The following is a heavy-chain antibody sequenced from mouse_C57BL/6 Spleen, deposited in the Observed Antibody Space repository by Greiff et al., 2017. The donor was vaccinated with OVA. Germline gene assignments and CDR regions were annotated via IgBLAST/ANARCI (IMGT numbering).Heavy chain of an antibody. CDR3: ARDYSNSWYFDV. V-gene: IGHV1-53*01. Sequence: AQLRQPGTELVKPGASVKLSGKASGYTFPSYWMNGVKQRPGQGLEWIGNINPSNGGTNYNEKFKSKATLTVDKSSSTAYMQLSSLTSEDSAVYYCARDYSNSWYFDVWGTGTTVTVSS. D-gene: IGHD2-5*01. J-gene: IGHJ1*03. CDR1: GYTFPSYW. CDR2: INPSNGGT.